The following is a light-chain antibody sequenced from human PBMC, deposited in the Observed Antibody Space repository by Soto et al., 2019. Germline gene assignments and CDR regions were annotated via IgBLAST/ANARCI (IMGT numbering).Light chain of an antibody. CDR1: QSVSSTY. Sequence: EIVLTQSPGTLSLSPGERATLSCRASQSVSSTYLAWYQPKPGQAPRLLIYGASSRATGIPDRFSGSGSGTDFTLTISRLEPEDFAVHYCQQYGSSTWTFGQGTKVEIK. V-gene: IGKV3-20*01. CDR2: GAS. CDR3: QQYGSSTWT. J-gene: IGKJ1*01.